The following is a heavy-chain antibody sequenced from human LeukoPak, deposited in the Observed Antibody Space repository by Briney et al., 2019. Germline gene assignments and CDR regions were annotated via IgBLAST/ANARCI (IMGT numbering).Heavy chain of an antibody. CDR1: GVSISSYY. J-gene: IGHJ4*02. CDR3: AREYFYDRSGYYRYYFDY. Sequence: SETLSLTCTVSGVSISSYYWSWIRQPPGKGLEWVWYIYYSGTTNYNPSLKSRVTISVDTSKNQFSLKLSSVPDADTAVYYCAREYFYDRSGYYRYYFDYWGQGILVTVST. D-gene: IGHD3-22*01. CDR2: IYYSGTT. V-gene: IGHV4-59*01.